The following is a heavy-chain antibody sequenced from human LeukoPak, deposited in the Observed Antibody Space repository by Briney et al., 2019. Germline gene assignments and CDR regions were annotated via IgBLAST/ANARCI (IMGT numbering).Heavy chain of an antibody. CDR1: GFSFSFYS. CDR3: ASGYSRYEYYMDV. V-gene: IGHV3-21*01. CDR2: ISSSSTYI. D-gene: IGHD5-12*01. J-gene: IGHJ6*03. Sequence: PGGSLRLSCAASGFSFSFYSMNWGRQAPGKGLEWVSSISSSSTYIYYADSVKGRFTISRDNAKNSLYLQMNSLRAADTAVYYCASGYSRYEYYMDVWGKGTTVTVSS.